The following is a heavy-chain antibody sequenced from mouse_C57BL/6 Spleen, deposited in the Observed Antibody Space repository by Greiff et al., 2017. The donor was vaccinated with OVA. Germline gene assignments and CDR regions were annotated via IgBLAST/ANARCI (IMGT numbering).Heavy chain of an antibody. J-gene: IGHJ3*01. CDR2: IWGVGST. CDR3: ASLHDYGSSPFAY. V-gene: IGHV2-6*01. D-gene: IGHD1-1*01. Sequence: VQVVESGPGLVAPSQSLSITCTVSGFSLTSYGVDWVRQSPGKGLAWLGVIWGVGSTNYHSALKSRLSISKDNSKSQVCLKMNSLQTDDTAMYYCASLHDYGSSPFAYWGQGTLVTVSA. CDR1: GFSLTSYG.